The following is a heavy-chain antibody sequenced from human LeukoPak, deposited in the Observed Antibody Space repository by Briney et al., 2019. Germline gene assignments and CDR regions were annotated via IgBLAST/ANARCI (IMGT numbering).Heavy chain of an antibody. CDR2: ISSSSSYI. D-gene: IGHD6-19*01. V-gene: IGHV3-21*01. CDR3: ARGFIAVTARGAFDI. Sequence: GGSLRLSCAVSGFTFSSYSMNWVRQAPGKGLEWVSSISSSSSYIYYADSVKGRFTISRDNAKNSLYLQMNSLRAKDTAVYYCARGFIAVTARGAFDIWGQGTMVTVSS. CDR1: GFTFSSYS. J-gene: IGHJ3*02.